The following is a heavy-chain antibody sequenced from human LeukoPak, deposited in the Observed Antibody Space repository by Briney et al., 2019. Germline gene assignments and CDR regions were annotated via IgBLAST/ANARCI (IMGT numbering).Heavy chain of an antibody. Sequence: GGSLRLSCAASGFTFSNSGMNWVRQAPGKGLEWVSAISGSGGSTYYADSVKGRFTISRDNSKNTLYLQMNSLRAEDTAVDYCAKDGGRSLDYWGQGTLVTVSS. CDR3: AKDGGRSLDY. D-gene: IGHD1-14*01. V-gene: IGHV3-23*01. CDR2: ISGSGGST. J-gene: IGHJ4*02. CDR1: GFTFSNSG.